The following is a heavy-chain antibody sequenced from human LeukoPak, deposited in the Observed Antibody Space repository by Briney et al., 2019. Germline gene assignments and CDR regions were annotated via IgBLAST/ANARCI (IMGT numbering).Heavy chain of an antibody. D-gene: IGHD2-15*01. V-gene: IGHV4-61*02. Sequence: PSQTLSLTCTVSGGSISSGSYYWSWIRQPAGKGLEWIGRIYTSGSTDYNPSLKSRVTISVDTSKNQFSLKLSSVTAADTAVYYCARTPPVSPSNDAFDIWGQGTMVTVSS. J-gene: IGHJ3*02. CDR2: IYTSGST. CDR3: ARTPPVSPSNDAFDI. CDR1: GGSISSGSYY.